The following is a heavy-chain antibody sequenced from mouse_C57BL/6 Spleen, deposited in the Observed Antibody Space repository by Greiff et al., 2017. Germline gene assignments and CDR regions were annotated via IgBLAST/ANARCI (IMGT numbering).Heavy chain of an antibody. CDR1: GYTFTDYE. Sequence: VQLQQSGAELVRPGASVTLSCTASGYTFTDYEMHWVQQTPVHGLEWIGAIDPETGGSAYNQKVKGKAILTADKASRTANMELRSLTSEDAAVYYCTSESFITYFDYWGQGTTLTVSS. V-gene: IGHV1-15*01. CDR2: IDPETGGS. J-gene: IGHJ2*01. D-gene: IGHD1-1*01. CDR3: TSESFITYFDY.